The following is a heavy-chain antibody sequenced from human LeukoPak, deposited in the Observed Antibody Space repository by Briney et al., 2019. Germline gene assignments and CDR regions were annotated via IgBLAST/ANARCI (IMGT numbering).Heavy chain of an antibody. CDR2: ISYDGSNK. Sequence: GGSLRLSCAASGFTFSSYAMHWVRQAPGEGLEWVAVISYDGSNKYYADSVKGRFTISRDNSKNTLYLQMNSLRAEDTAVYYCARDRMELTYFDYWGQGTLVTVSS. CDR3: ARDRMELTYFDY. CDR1: GFTFSSYA. J-gene: IGHJ4*02. D-gene: IGHD1-7*01. V-gene: IGHV3-30*01.